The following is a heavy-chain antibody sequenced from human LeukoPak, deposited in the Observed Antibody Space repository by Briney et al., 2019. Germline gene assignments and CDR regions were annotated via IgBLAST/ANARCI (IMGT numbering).Heavy chain of an antibody. V-gene: IGHV1-18*01. D-gene: IGHD2-21*01. Sequence: GASVKVSCKASGYTFTTYGISWVRQAPGQGLEWMGWISAYNGNTKYAQKLQGRVTLTRDTSTSTAYMELRSLRSDDTAVYYCAREGAQGDMIVFVAWGQGTLVTVSS. CDR1: GYTFTTYG. CDR3: AREGAQGDMIVFVA. J-gene: IGHJ4*02. CDR2: ISAYNGNT.